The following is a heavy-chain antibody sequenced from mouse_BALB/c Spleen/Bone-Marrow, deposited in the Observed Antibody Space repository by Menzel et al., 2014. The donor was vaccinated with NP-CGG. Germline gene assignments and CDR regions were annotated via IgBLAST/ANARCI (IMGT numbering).Heavy chain of an antibody. D-gene: IGHD4-1*01. J-gene: IGHJ3*01. Sequence: EVMLVESGGGLVQPGGSLKLSCAASGFTFSSYTMSWVRQTPEKRLEWAAYISNGGGSTYYPDTAKGRFTISRDNAKNTLYLQMSSLKSEDTAMYYCATGTFAYWGQGTLVTVSA. CDR1: GFTFSSYT. CDR3: ATGTFAY. CDR2: ISNGGGST. V-gene: IGHV5-12-2*01.